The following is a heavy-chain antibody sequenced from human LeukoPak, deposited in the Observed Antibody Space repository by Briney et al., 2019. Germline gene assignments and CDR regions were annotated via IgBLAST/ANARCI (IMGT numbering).Heavy chain of an antibody. CDR2: IKQDGSEK. J-gene: IGHJ4*02. CDR1: GITLSNYG. D-gene: IGHD1-26*01. Sequence: GGSLRLSCAVSGITLSNYGMSWVRQAPGKGLEWVANIKQDGSEKYYVDSVKGRFTISRDNAKNSLYLQMNSLRAEDTAVYYCARVVGATTSYFDYWGQGTLVTVSS. CDR3: ARVVGATTSYFDY. V-gene: IGHV3-7*01.